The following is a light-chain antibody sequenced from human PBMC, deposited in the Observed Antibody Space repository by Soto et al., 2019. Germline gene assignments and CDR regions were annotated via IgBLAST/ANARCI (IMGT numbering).Light chain of an antibody. CDR3: QTWDTGVV. CDR1: SGHSNYA. J-gene: IGLJ2*01. V-gene: IGLV4-69*01. CDR2: LTSDGSH. Sequence: QSVLTQSPSASASLGASVKLTCTLSSGHSNYAIAWHQQQPEKGPRFLMKLTSDGSHTKGDGIPDRFSGSSSGAERYLTISSLQSDDEADYYCQTWDTGVVFGGRTKLTVL.